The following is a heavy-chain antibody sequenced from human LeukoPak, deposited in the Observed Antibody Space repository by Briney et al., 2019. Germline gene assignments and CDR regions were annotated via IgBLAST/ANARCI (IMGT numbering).Heavy chain of an antibody. V-gene: IGHV3-74*01. CDR2: INSDGSST. CDR3: ARVGTGWFDAFDI. D-gene: IGHD2-2*01. CDR1: GFTFSRYW. J-gene: IGHJ3*02. Sequence: PGGSLRLSCAASGFTFSRYWMHWVRHAPGKGLVWVSRINSDGSSTDYADSVKGRFTISRDNAKNTLYLQMNSLRAEDTAVYYCARVGTGWFDAFDIWGQGTMVTVSS.